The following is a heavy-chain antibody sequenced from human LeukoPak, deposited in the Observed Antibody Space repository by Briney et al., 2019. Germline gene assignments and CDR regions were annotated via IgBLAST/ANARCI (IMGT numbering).Heavy chain of an antibody. CDR2: ISSSSSYI. CDR3: ARPPLGYCSSTSCLENWFDP. V-gene: IGHV3-21*01. D-gene: IGHD2-2*01. CDR1: GFTFSSYA. J-gene: IGHJ5*02. Sequence: GMSLRLSCAASGFTFSSYAIHWVRQAPGKGLEWVPSISSSSSYIYYADSVKGRFTISRDNAKNSLYLQMNSLRAEDTAVYYCARPPLGYCSSTSCLENWFDPWGQGTLVTVSS.